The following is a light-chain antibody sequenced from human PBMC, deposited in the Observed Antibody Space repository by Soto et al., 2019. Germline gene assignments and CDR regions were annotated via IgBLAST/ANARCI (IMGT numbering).Light chain of an antibody. CDR1: RSISDW. Sequence: DIQITQSPSTLSGSVGDRVTITCRASRSISDWLAWYRQKPGKAPELLIFDASNLKSGVSSRFSGSGSGTEFTLTISRLQPDDVATYYCQQYSSHSWTFGQGTKVDIK. V-gene: IGKV1-5*01. CDR3: QQYSSHSWT. CDR2: DAS. J-gene: IGKJ1*01.